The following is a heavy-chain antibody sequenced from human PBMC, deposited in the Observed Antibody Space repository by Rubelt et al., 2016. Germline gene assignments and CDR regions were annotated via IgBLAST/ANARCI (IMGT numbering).Heavy chain of an antibody. CDR2: IYYSGST. V-gene: IGHV4-59*08. Sequence: QVQLQESGPGLVKPSETLSLTCTVSGDSISSYYWSWIRQPPGKGLEWIGYIYYSGSTYYNPSLKSRVTISVDTSKNQFSLGLSSVTAADTAVYYCARQNRYYYYGMDVWGQGTTVTVSS. CDR3: ARQNRYYYYGMDV. J-gene: IGHJ6*02. CDR1: GDSISSYY.